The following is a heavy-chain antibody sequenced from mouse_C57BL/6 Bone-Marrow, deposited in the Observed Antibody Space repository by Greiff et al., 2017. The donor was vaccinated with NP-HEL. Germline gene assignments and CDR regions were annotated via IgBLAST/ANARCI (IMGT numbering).Heavy chain of an antibody. CDR1: GYAFSSYW. J-gene: IGHJ2*01. CDR2: IYPGDGDT. V-gene: IGHV1-80*01. Sequence: QVQLKQSGAELVKPGASVKISCKASGYAFSSYWMNWVKQRPGKGLEWIGQIYPGDGDTNYNGKFKGKATLTADKSSSTAYMQLSSLTSEDSAFYFCARYYGSSYYFDYWGQGTTLTVSS. D-gene: IGHD1-1*01. CDR3: ARYYGSSYYFDY.